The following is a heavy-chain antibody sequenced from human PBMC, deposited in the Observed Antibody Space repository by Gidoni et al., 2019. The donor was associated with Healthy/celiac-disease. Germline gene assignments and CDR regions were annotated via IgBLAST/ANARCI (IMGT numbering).Heavy chain of an antibody. Sequence: QLQLQESGPGLVKPSETLSLTCTVSGGSISSSSYYWGWIRQPPGKGLEWMGSIYYSGSTYYNPSLKSRVTISVDTSKNQFSLKLSSVTAADTAVYYCASPKSGSYYGTNAFDIWGQGTMVTVSS. J-gene: IGHJ3*02. CDR3: ASPKSGSYYGTNAFDI. CDR2: IYYSGST. CDR1: GGSISSSSYY. V-gene: IGHV4-39*01. D-gene: IGHD1-26*01.